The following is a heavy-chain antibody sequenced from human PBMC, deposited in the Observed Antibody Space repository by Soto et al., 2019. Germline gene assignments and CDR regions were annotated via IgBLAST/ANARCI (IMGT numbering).Heavy chain of an antibody. Sequence: SETLSLTCTVSGGSISSGGYYWSWIRQHPGKGLEWIGYIYYSGSTYYNPSLKSRVTISVDTSKNQFSLKLSSVTAADTAVYYCAREKVVVAASVWFDPWGQGTLVTVSS. V-gene: IGHV4-31*03. CDR1: GGSISSGGYY. D-gene: IGHD2-15*01. CDR2: IYYSGST. CDR3: AREKVVVAASVWFDP. J-gene: IGHJ5*02.